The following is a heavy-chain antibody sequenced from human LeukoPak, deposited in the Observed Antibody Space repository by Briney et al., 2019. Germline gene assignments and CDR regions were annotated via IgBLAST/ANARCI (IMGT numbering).Heavy chain of an antibody. CDR3: ARDGVAGGTTVTPFDY. CDR1: EYTFTSYY. V-gene: IGHV1-46*01. J-gene: IGHJ4*02. CDR2: INPSGGST. D-gene: IGHD4-17*01. Sequence: GASVKVSCKASEYTFTSYYMHWVRQAPGQGLEWMGIINPSGGSTSYAQKFQGRVTMTRDTSTSTVYMELSSLRSEDTAVYYCARDGVAGGTTVTPFDYWGQGTLVTVSS.